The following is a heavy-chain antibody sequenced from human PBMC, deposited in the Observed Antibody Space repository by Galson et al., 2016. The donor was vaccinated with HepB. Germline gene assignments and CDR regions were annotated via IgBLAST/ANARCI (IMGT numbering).Heavy chain of an antibody. CDR2: IWYDGSNK. CDR1: GGTFSSYG. CDR3: AREFL. Sequence: SCKASGGTFSSYGMHWVRQAPGKGLEWVAVIWYDGSNKYYADSVKGRFTISRDNSKNTLYLQMSSLRAEDTAVYYCAREFLWGQGTLVTVSS. J-gene: IGHJ4*02. V-gene: IGHV3-33*01.